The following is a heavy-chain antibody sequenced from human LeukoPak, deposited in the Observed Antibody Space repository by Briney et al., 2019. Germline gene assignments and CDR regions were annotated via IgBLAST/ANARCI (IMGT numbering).Heavy chain of an antibody. V-gene: IGHV4-59*01. CDR2: IYYSGST. CDR3: ARGDSYGTFDY. J-gene: IGHJ4*02. Sequence: SEPLSLTCLVTVGPISSAYWSWIPQTPGKGMEWIGYIYYSGSTNYNPSLKSRVTISVDTSKNQFSLKLSSVTTADTAVYYCARGDSYGTFDYWGQGTLVTVSS. CDR1: VGPISSAY. D-gene: IGHD5-18*01.